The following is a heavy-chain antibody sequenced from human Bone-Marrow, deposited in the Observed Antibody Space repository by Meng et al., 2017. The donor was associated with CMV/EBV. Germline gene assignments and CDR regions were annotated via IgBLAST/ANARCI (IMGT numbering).Heavy chain of an antibody. Sequence: LSLTCAASGFTFSNAWMSWVRQAPGKGLEWVGRIKSKTDGGTTDYAAPVKGRFTISRDDSKNTLYLQMNSLKTEDTAVYYCTTVGNWIFYYYYGMDVWGQGTMVTVSS. CDR2: IKSKTDGGTT. D-gene: IGHD1-20*01. CDR3: TTVGNWIFYYYYGMDV. V-gene: IGHV3-15*01. CDR1: GFTFSNAW. J-gene: IGHJ6*02.